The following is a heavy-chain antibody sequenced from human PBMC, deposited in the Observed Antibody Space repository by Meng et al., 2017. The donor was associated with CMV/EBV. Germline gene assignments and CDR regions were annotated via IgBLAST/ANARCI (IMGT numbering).Heavy chain of an antibody. J-gene: IGHJ6*02. V-gene: IGHV4-34*01. Sequence: GSLRLSCAVYGGSFSGYYWSWIRQPPGKGLERIGEINHSGSTNYNPSLKSRVTISVDTSKNQFSLKLSSVTAADTAVYYCARGMSGRYGYYYYYYGMDVWGQGTTVTVSS. CDR1: GGSFSGYY. CDR2: INHSGST. D-gene: IGHD3-3*01. CDR3: ARGMSGRYGYYYYYYGMDV.